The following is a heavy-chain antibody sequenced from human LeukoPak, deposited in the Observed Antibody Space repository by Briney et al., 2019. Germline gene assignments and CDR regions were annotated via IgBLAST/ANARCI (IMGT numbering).Heavy chain of an antibody. D-gene: IGHD3-16*01. J-gene: IGHJ4*02. CDR3: ARDERYSDADHHYPDLGY. V-gene: IGHV1-2*02. CDR2: INPNGGAT. Sequence: GASVKVSCKVSGYTLTELSMHWVRQAPGQGLEWMGWINPNGGATRYAQKFQGRVTLTRDTSIRTTYMELSSLTSDDTAVYYCARDERYSDADHHYPDLGYWGQGTLVTVSS. CDR1: GYTLTELS.